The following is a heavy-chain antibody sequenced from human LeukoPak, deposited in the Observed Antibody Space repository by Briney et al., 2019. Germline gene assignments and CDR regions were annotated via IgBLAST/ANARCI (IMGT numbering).Heavy chain of an antibody. CDR3: ARDRQQLYYYYGMGV. CDR2: ISAYNGNT. V-gene: IGHV1-18*01. D-gene: IGHD4-11*01. CDR1: GYTFTSYG. J-gene: IGHJ6*02. Sequence: ASVKVSYKASGYTFTSYGISWVRQAPGQGLEWMGWISAYNGNTNYAQKLQGRVTMTTDTSTSTAYMELRSLRSDDTAVYYCARDRQQLYYYYGMGVWGQGTTVTVSS.